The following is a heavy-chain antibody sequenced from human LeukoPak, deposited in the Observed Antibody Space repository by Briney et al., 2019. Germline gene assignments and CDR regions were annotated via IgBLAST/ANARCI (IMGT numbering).Heavy chain of an antibody. J-gene: IGHJ6*02. CDR2: IYYSGST. CDR1: GDSTSSDRYY. Sequence: SETPSLTCTVSGDSTSSDRYYGGWVRQPPGKGLEWIGNIYYSGSTYYNPSLKSRVTISVDTSKNQFSLKLSSVTAADTAVYYCARDSGGGYSYGYGYYYYGMDVWGQGTTVTVSS. V-gene: IGHV4-31*03. CDR3: ARDSGGGYSYGYGYYYYGMDV. D-gene: IGHD5-18*01.